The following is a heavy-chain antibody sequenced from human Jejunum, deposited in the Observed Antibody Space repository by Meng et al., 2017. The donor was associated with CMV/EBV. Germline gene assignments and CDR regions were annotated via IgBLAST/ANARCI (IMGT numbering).Heavy chain of an antibody. V-gene: IGHV1-18*01. J-gene: IGHJ4*02. CDR2: ISPYNDNA. Sequence: KASGYTFSNYGVTWVRRAPGQGLEWMGYISPYNDNANYAQKFQGRVTMTRDTSTSTAYMELRSLRADDTAVYYCARVFGVAYFDSWGQGTLVTVSS. D-gene: IGHD3-3*01. CDR3: ARVFGVAYFDS. CDR1: GYTFSNYG.